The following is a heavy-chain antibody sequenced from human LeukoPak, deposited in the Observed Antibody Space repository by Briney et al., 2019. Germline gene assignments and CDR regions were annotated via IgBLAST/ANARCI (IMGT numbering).Heavy chain of an antibody. CDR2: IYSTGST. J-gene: IGHJ4*02. D-gene: IGHD6-13*01. Sequence: SETLSLTCTVSGGSISSYYWSWIRRPAGKGLEWIGRIYSTGSTNYNPSLKSRVTMSVDTSKNQFSLRLRSVTAADTAVYYCARQISSAGTAGFDFWGQGALVTVSS. CDR1: GGSISSYY. CDR3: ARQISSAGTAGFDF. V-gene: IGHV4-4*07.